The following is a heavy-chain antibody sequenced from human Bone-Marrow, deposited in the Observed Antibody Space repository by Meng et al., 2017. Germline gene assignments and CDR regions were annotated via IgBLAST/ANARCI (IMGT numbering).Heavy chain of an antibody. Sequence: GGSLRLSCAASGFTFSSYAMNWVRQAPGKGLEWVSAISGGGDATYYADSVKGRFTISRDNSKNTLYLQMNSLRAEDTAVYYCARVGYGGNSDYFDYWGQGTLVTVSS. CDR3: ARVGYGGNSDYFDY. CDR1: GFTFSSYA. CDR2: ISGGGDAT. D-gene: IGHD4-23*01. V-gene: IGHV3-23*01. J-gene: IGHJ4*02.